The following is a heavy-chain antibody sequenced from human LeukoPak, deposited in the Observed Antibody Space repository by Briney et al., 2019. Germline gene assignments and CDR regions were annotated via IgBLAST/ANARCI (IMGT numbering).Heavy chain of an antibody. CDR3: SVVPAAIVVNWFDP. D-gene: IGHD2-2*01. CDR1: GGSISSSSYY. J-gene: IGHJ5*02. V-gene: IGHV4-39*01. Sequence: SETLSLTCTVSGGSISSSSYYWGWIRQPPWKGLEWIGSIYYSGSTYYNPSLKSRVTISVDTSKNQFSLKLSSVTAADTAVYYCSVVPAAIVVNWFDPWGQGTLVTVSS. CDR2: IYYSGST.